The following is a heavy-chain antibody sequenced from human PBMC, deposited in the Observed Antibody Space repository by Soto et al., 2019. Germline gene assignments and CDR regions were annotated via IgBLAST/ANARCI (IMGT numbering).Heavy chain of an antibody. Sequence: QVQLVQSGAEVKKPGSSVKVSCKASGGTFSSSAISWVRQAPGKGLEWMGAIIPVFGTAHYAQKFQGRVTITADKPTSTAYMELSRLRSEDTAVYYWARERPERGKDVWGQGTTVTVSS. J-gene: IGHJ6*02. CDR2: IIPVFGTA. V-gene: IGHV1-69*06. CDR1: GGTFSSSA. CDR3: ARERPERGKDV. D-gene: IGHD6-25*01.